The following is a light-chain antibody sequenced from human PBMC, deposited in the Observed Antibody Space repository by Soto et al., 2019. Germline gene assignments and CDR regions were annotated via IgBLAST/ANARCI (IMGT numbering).Light chain of an antibody. J-gene: IGKJ2*01. V-gene: IGKV3-20*01. CDR2: GAS. Sequence: EIVLTQSPGTLSLSPGERATLSCRASQSVSSSYLAWYQQKPGQAPRLLIYGASSRATGIPDRFSGSGSGTDFTLTISRLENEEFAVYYCQQYGSFYTFGQGTKLEIK. CDR1: QSVSSSY. CDR3: QQYGSFYT.